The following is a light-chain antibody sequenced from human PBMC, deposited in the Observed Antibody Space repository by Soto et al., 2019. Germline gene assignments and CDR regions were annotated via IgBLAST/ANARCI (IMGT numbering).Light chain of an antibody. CDR1: QSVSNNY. CDR3: HQRQSWPRT. J-gene: IGKJ1*01. CDR2: DAS. Sequence: EVVMTQSPATLSVSPGERATLSCRASQSVSNNYLAWYQQKPGQAPRLLIYDASNRATGIPARFSASGSGTDFTLTISDVQPEDFALYYCHQRQSWPRTFGQGTKVDI. V-gene: IGKV3-11*01.